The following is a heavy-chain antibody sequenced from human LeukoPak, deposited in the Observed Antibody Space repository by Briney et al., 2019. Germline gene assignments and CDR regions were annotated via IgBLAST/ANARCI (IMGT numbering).Heavy chain of an antibody. CDR2: ISYDGSNK. Sequence: GGSLRLSCAASGFTFSSYAMHWVCQAPGKGLEWVAVISYDGSNKYYADSVKGRFTISRDNSKNTLYLQMNSLRTKDTAVFYCAKGSGGSGSFYNHFDCWGQGTLVTVSS. V-gene: IGHV3-30-3*01. J-gene: IGHJ4*02. CDR3: AKGSGGSGSFYNHFDC. D-gene: IGHD3-10*01. CDR1: GFTFSSYA.